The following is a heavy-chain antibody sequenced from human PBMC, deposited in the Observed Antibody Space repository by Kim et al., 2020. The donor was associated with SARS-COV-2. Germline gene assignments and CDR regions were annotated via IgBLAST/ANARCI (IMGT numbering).Heavy chain of an antibody. CDR3: AKGVSSHSDY. Sequence: GGSLRLSCAASGFTFSSYGMHWVRQAPGKGLEWVAVISYDGSNKYYADSVKGRFTISRDNSKNTLYLQMNSLRAEDTAVYYCAKGVSSHSDYWGQGTLVTVSS. V-gene: IGHV3-30*18. J-gene: IGHJ4*02. D-gene: IGHD6-13*01. CDR1: GFTFSSYG. CDR2: ISYDGSNK.